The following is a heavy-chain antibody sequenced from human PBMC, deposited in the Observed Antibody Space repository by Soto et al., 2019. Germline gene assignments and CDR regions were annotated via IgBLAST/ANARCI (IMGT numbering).Heavy chain of an antibody. V-gene: IGHV4-39*01. Sequence: PSETLSLTCTVSGGSIGSSSYYWGWIRQPPGKGLEWIGSIYYSGSTYYNPSLKSRVTISVDTSKNQFSLKLSSVTAADTAVYYCARHYAYSAAGLGWFDPWGQGTLVTVSS. CDR3: ARHYAYSAAGLGWFDP. D-gene: IGHD6-13*01. CDR1: GGSIGSSSYY. J-gene: IGHJ5*02. CDR2: IYYSGST.